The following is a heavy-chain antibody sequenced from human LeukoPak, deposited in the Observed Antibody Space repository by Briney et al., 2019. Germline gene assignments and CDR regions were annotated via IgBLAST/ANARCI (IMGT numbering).Heavy chain of an antibody. CDR2: IYSGGAT. V-gene: IGHV3-53*01. D-gene: IGHD5-12*01. CDR1: GFTFSSYS. Sequence: GGSLRLSCAASGFTFSSYSMNWVRQAPGKGLEWVSVIYSGGATYYADSVKGRFTISRDNSKNTPYLQMNGLRAEDTAVYYCAREKNDIVLTSYYFDYWGQGTLVTVSS. CDR3: AREKNDIVLTSYYFDY. J-gene: IGHJ4*02.